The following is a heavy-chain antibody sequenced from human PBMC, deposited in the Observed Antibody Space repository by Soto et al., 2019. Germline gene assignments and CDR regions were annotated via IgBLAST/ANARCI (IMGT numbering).Heavy chain of an antibody. CDR1: GGSISSSSYY. J-gene: IGHJ6*02. Sequence: SETLSLTCTVSGGSISSSSYYWGWIRQPPGKGLEWIGSIYYSGSTYYNPSLKSRVTISVDTSKNQFSLKRSSVTAADTAVYYCARQPNIGYCSSTSCDGYYGMDVWGQGTTVTVSS. V-gene: IGHV4-39*01. CDR3: ARQPNIGYCSSTSCDGYYGMDV. D-gene: IGHD2-2*01. CDR2: IYYSGST.